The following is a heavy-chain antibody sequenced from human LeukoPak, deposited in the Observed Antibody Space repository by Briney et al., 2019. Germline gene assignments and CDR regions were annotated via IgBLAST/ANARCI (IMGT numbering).Heavy chain of an antibody. CDR3: AMNYYDSSGTPY. V-gene: IGHV3-20*04. CDR1: GFTFDDYG. CDR2: INWNGGST. J-gene: IGHJ4*02. D-gene: IGHD3-22*01. Sequence: GGSLRLSCEASGFTFDDYGMSWVRQAPGKGLEWVSGINWNGGSTGYADSVKGRFTISRDNAKNSLYLQMNSLRAEDTALYYCAMNYYDSSGTPYWGQGTLVTVSS.